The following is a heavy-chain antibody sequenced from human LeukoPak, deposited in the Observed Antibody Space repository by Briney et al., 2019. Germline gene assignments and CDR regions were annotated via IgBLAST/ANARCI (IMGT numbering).Heavy chain of an antibody. D-gene: IGHD3-22*01. V-gene: IGHV4-39*01. CDR1: GGSISSSSYY. J-gene: IGHJ4*02. Sequence: SETLSLTCTVSGGSISSSSYYWGWIRQPPGKGLEWIGSIYYSGSTNYNPSLKSRVTISVDTSKNQFSLKLSSVTAADTAVYYCAGHYDSSGYWRYWGQGTLVTVSS. CDR3: AGHYDSSGYWRY. CDR2: IYYSGST.